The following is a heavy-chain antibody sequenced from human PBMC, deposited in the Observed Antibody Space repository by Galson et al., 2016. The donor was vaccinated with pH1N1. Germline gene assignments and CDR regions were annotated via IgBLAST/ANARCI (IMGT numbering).Heavy chain of an antibody. CDR1: GSSISSHY. Sequence: SETLSLTCTVSGSSISSHYWSWIRQPAGKGLEWIGRIYTGGTTNYNPSLKSRVTMSVDTSKKQFSMKLSSVTAADTAVYYCARVNSSPPEGNYYMDVWGKGTTVTVSS. CDR2: IYTGGTT. CDR3: ARVNSSPPEGNYYMDV. V-gene: IGHV4-4*07. J-gene: IGHJ6*03. D-gene: IGHD6-13*01.